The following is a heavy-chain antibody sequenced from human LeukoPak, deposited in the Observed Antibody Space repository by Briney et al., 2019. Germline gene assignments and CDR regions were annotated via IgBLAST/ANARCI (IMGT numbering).Heavy chain of an antibody. J-gene: IGHJ5*01. D-gene: IGHD6-19*01. CDR1: GLTFSSHA. CDR3: ARLSSGWYDS. Sequence: GGSLRLSCAAPGLTFSSHAMSWVRQAPGKGLEWVSLISGSGGTTYYADSVKGRFTISRDNSKNTLSLQMSSLRVEDTAIYYCARLSSGWYDSWGQGTLVTVSS. V-gene: IGHV3-23*01. CDR2: ISGSGGTT.